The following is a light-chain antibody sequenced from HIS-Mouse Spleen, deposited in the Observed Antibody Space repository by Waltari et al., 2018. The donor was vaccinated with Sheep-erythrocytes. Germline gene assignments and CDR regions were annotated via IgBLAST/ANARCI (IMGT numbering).Light chain of an antibody. CDR2: QDS. V-gene: IGLV3-1*01. J-gene: IGLJ2*01. CDR3: QAWDSSTVV. CDR1: QLGDKY. Sequence: SYELTQPPSVSVSPGRTASITCSGDQLGDKYACWYQQKPGQSPVLVIYQDSKRPSGIPERFSGSNSGNTATLTISGTQAMDEADYYCQAWDSSTVVFGGGTKLTVL.